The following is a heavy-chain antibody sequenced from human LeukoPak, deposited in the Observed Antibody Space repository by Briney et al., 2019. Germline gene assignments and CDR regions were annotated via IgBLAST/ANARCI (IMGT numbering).Heavy chain of an antibody. CDR3: ARDITTGTPFDY. V-gene: IGHV1-69*04. Sequence: SVKVSCKASGGTFSSYAISWVRQAPGQGLEWMGRIIPILGIANYAQKFQGRVTITADKSTSTAYMELSSLRSEDTAVCYCARDITTGTPFDYWGQGTLVTVSS. J-gene: IGHJ4*02. CDR2: IIPILGIA. D-gene: IGHD1-1*01. CDR1: GGTFSSYA.